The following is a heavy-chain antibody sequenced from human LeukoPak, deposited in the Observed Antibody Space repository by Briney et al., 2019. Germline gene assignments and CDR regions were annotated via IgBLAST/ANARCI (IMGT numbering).Heavy chain of an antibody. CDR2: IKKDGSEK. Sequence: GRSLRLSCAASGFTFSSHWMSWVRQAPGKGLEWVANIKKDGSEKYYVDAVKGRFTISRDNAKTSLYLQMNSLRAEDTAVYYCARDLSGIAGYTYGRGIDYWGQGTLVTVSS. CDR3: ARDLSGIAGYTYGRGIDY. V-gene: IGHV3-7*01. J-gene: IGHJ4*02. D-gene: IGHD5-18*01. CDR1: GFTFSSHW.